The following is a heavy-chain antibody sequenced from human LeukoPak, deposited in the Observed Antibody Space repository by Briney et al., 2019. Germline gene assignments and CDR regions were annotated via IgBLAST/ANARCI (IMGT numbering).Heavy chain of an antibody. V-gene: IGHV3-21*01. CDR2: ISSSSSYI. J-gene: IGHJ4*02. D-gene: IGHD2-2*01. CDR3: ARDLVSWSAIVVVPAAHDY. Sequence: PGGSLRLSCAASGFIFSSYNMNWVRQAPGKGLEWVSSISSSSSYIYYADSVKGRFTISRDNAKNSLYLQMNSLRAEDTAVYYCARDLVSWSAIVVVPAAHDYWGQGTLVTVSS. CDR1: GFIFSSYN.